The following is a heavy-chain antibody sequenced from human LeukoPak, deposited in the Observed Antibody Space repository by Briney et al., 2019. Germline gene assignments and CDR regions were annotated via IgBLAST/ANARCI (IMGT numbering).Heavy chain of an antibody. Sequence: SETLSLTCTVSGGSISTYYWSGIRQPPGKGLEWIGYIYDSGSTSYDPSLKSRVTISVDTSKNQFSLKLTSVTAADSAVYYCARAPVLYYFDFWGQGTLVTVSS. V-gene: IGHV4-59*01. D-gene: IGHD2/OR15-2a*01. J-gene: IGHJ4*02. CDR1: GGSISTYY. CDR3: ARAPVLYYFDF. CDR2: IYDSGST.